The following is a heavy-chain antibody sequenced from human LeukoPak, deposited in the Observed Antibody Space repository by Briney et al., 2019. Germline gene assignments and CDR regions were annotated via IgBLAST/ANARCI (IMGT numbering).Heavy chain of an antibody. Sequence: SETLSLTCGVDGGSFTASYWSWIRQSSGRGLEGIGEIHHAGDTNYNPALKSRVTLSLDIYKAQFCLSLKSVTAADTAVYYCARVTGGGNVAYWYFDLWGRGTLVTVSS. CDR1: GGSFTASY. CDR2: IHHAGDT. CDR3: ARVTGGGNVAYWYFDL. V-gene: IGHV4-34*01. J-gene: IGHJ2*01. D-gene: IGHD4-23*01.